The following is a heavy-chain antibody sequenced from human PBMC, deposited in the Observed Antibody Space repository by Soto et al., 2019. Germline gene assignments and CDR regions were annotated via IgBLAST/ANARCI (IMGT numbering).Heavy chain of an antibody. Sequence: SVKVSCKASGGTFSSYAISWVRQAPGQGLEWMGGIIPIFGTANYAQKFQGRVTITADESTSTAYMELSSLRSEDTAVYYCARALGYCSGGSCYDFDYWGQGTLVTVSS. CDR2: IIPIFGTA. J-gene: IGHJ4*02. D-gene: IGHD2-15*01. V-gene: IGHV1-69*13. CDR1: GGTFSSYA. CDR3: ARALGYCSGGSCYDFDY.